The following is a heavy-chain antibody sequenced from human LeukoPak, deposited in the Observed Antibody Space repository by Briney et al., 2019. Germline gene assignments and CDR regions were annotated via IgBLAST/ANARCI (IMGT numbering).Heavy chain of an antibody. J-gene: IGHJ3*02. Sequence: ASVKVSCKVSGYTLTELSMHWVRPAPGKGLEWMGGFDPEDAEAIYAQNFQGKVTMAGDTATDTAYMELSSLRSEDTAVYYCATGTSGFSDAFDIWGHGTMVTVSS. CDR3: ATGTSGFSDAFDI. CDR2: FDPEDAEA. V-gene: IGHV1-24*01. D-gene: IGHD3-10*01. CDR1: GYTLTELS.